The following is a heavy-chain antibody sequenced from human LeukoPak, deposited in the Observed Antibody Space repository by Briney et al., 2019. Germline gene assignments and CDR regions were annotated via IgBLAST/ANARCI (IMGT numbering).Heavy chain of an antibody. CDR1: GGSVSRGSYY. D-gene: IGHD3-3*01. V-gene: IGHV4-61*01. Sequence: PSETLSLTCTVSGGSVSRGSYYWSWIRQPPGKGLEWIGYIYYSGSTSYNPSLKSRVTISVDTSKNQFSLKLSSVTAADTAVYYCARDRFLEWLSQGYYYYGMDVWGQGTTVTVSS. CDR3: ARDRFLEWLSQGYYYYGMDV. J-gene: IGHJ6*02. CDR2: IYYSGST.